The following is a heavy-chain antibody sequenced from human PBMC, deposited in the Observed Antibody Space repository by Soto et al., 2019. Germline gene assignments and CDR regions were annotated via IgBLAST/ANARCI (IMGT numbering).Heavy chain of an antibody. Sequence: ETLSLTCTVSGGSISSYYWSWIRQPPGKGLEWIGYIYYSGSTNYNPSLKSRVTISVDTSKNQFSLKLSSVTAADTAVYYCARAVAAADLDYWGQGTLVTVSS. V-gene: IGHV4-59*01. D-gene: IGHD6-13*01. J-gene: IGHJ4*02. CDR2: IYYSGST. CDR3: ARAVAAADLDY. CDR1: GGSISSYY.